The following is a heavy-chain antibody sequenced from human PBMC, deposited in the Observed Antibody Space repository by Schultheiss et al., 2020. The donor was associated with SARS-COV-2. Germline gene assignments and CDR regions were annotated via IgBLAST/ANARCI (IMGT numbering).Heavy chain of an antibody. D-gene: IGHD5-12*01. Sequence: ASVKVSCKASGYTFTSYGISWVRQAPGQGLEWMGWISAYNGNTNYAQKFQGRVTITADESTSTAYMELSSLRSEDTAVYYCARGGTMDIVATIQNYYYYYGMDVWGQGTTVTVSS. V-gene: IGHV1-18*01. CDR2: ISAYNGNT. CDR3: ARGGTMDIVATIQNYYYYYGMDV. J-gene: IGHJ6*02. CDR1: GYTFTSYG.